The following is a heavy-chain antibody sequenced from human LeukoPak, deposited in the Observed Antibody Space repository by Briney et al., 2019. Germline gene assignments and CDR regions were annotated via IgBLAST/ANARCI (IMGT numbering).Heavy chain of an antibody. V-gene: IGHV4-59*01. D-gene: IGHD1-26*01. CDR1: GGSISSYY. J-gene: IGHJ4*02. CDR3: ASLVGAYRNFDY. Sequence: SETLSLTCTGSGGSISSYYWSWIRQPPGKGLEWIGYIYYGGSTNYNPSLKSRVTISVDTSKNEFSLKLSSVTAADTAVYYCASLVGAYRNFDYWGQGTLVTVSS. CDR2: IYYGGST.